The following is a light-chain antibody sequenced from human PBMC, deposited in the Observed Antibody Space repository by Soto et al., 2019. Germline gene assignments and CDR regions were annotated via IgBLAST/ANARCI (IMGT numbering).Light chain of an antibody. CDR1: SSDVGGYNY. J-gene: IGLJ3*02. CDR3: SSYTGSSTPV. V-gene: IGLV2-14*01. CDR2: EVR. Sequence: QSVLTQPASVSGSPGQSITISCTGTSSDVGGYNYVSWYQHHPGKAPKLMIYEVRNRPSGVSNRFSGSKSGNTASLTISGLQAEDEADYYCSSYTGSSTPVFGGGTKVTVL.